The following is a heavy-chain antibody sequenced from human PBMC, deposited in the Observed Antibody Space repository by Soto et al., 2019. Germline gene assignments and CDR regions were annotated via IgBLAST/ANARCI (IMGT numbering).Heavy chain of an antibody. J-gene: IGHJ5*02. CDR1: GGSISSSNW. CDR2: IYHSGST. Sequence: SETLSLTCAVSGGSISSSNWWSWVRQPPGKGLEWIGEIYHSGSTNYNPSLKSRVTISVDKSKNQFSLKLSSVTAADTAVYYCARVGSSWSNWFDPWGQGSLVTVSS. V-gene: IGHV4-4*02. D-gene: IGHD6-13*01. CDR3: ARVGSSWSNWFDP.